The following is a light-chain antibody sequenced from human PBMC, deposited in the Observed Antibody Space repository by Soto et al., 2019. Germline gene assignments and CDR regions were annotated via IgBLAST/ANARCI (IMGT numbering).Light chain of an antibody. CDR2: GAS. J-gene: IGKJ2*01. V-gene: IGKV3-15*01. CDR3: QQYNNWPYT. Sequence: EIVMTQSPATLSVSPRERATLSCRASQSVSSNLAWYRQKPGQAPRLLIYGASTRATGIPARFSGSGSGTEFTLTISSLQSEDFAVYYCQQYNNWPYTFGQGTKLEIK. CDR1: QSVSSN.